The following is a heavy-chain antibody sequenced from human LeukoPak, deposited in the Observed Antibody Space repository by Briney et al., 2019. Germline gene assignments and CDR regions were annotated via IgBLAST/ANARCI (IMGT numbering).Heavy chain of an antibody. CDR2: IYSSGNT. D-gene: IGHD3-3*01. Sequence: SETLSLTCTVSGGSISTTNYYWGWVRQPPGRDLEWIGSIYSSGNTYYNPSLESRVTISVDTSKNQLSLKLTSATAADTSVYYCARHSGLRSPFDPWGQGTLVTVSS. CDR3: ARHSGLRSPFDP. J-gene: IGHJ5*02. V-gene: IGHV4-39*01. CDR1: GGSISTTNYY.